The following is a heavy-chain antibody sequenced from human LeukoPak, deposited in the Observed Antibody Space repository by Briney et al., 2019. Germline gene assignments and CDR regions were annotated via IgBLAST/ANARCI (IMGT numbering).Heavy chain of an antibody. Sequence: GGSLRLSCAASGFTFSSYSMNWVRQAPGKGLEWVSSITRSSYIYYADSVKGRFTISRDNAKNSLYLQMNSLRAEDTAVYYCAELGITMIGGVWGKGTTVTISS. CDR2: ITRSSYI. CDR3: AELGITMIGGV. D-gene: IGHD3-10*02. CDR1: GFTFSSYS. J-gene: IGHJ6*04. V-gene: IGHV3-21*01.